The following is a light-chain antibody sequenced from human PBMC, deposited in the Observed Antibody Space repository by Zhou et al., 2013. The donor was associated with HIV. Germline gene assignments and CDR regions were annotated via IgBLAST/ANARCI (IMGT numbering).Light chain of an antibody. CDR3: QQYGSSPET. J-gene: IGKJ1*01. Sequence: EIVLTQSPGTLSLSPGERATLSCRASQSVSSSYLAWYQQKPGQAPRLLIYGASSRATGIPDRFSGSGSGTDFTLTISRLEPEDFAVVYCQQYGSSPETFGQGTKVEI. CDR2: GAS. V-gene: IGKV3-20*01. CDR1: QSVSSSY.